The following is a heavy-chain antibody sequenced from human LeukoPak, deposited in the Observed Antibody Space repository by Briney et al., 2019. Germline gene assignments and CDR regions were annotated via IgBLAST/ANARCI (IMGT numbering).Heavy chain of an antibody. Sequence: PSETLSLTCAVSGGSISSGGYSWSWIRRPPGKGLEWIGYIYHSGSTYYNPSLKSRVTISVDTSKNQFSLKLSSVTAADTAVYYCAREIVVVPAAASYYYYYGMDVWGQGTTVTVSS. CDR1: GGSISSGGYS. J-gene: IGHJ6*02. V-gene: IGHV4-30-2*05. CDR3: AREIVVVPAAASYYYYYGMDV. D-gene: IGHD2-2*01. CDR2: IYHSGST.